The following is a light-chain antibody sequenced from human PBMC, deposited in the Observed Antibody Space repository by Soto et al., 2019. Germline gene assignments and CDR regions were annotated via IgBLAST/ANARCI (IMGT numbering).Light chain of an antibody. CDR3: QQYNNWPRT. V-gene: IGKV3-15*01. CDR2: GAS. J-gene: IGKJ1*01. Sequence: LMTQSPSILSVSAGERATLSCRASQSVRRNLAWYQQRAGQAPRLLIYGASTRATGIPARCSGSGSGTEFTLTISSLQSEDFEVYYCQQYNNWPRTFGQGTKVDIK. CDR1: QSVRRN.